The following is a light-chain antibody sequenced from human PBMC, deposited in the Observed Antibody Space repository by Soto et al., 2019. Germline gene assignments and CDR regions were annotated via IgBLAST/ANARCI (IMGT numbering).Light chain of an antibody. Sequence: HSALTQPASVSGSPGQSITISCTGTSSDVGGYNYVSWYQHHPGKAPKLMIYDVNNRPSGISNRFFGSKSGNTASLTISGLQNEDEADYYCSSYSSSGTLYVFGTGTKLTVL. CDR2: DVN. V-gene: IGLV2-14*01. CDR1: SSDVGGYNY. CDR3: SSYSSSGTLYV. J-gene: IGLJ1*01.